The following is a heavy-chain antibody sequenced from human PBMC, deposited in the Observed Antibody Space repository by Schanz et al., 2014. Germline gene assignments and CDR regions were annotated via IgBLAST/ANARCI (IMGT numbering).Heavy chain of an antibody. CDR1: GFTFSSYT. CDR2: ISSTSTYL. V-gene: IGHV3-21*01. D-gene: IGHD3-16*01. J-gene: IGHJ4*02. Sequence: EVQLVESGGGLVQPGRSLRLSCAASGFTFSSYTMKWVRQAPGKGLEWVSSISSTSTYLYYADSVKGRFTISRDSARNSLYLQMSSLRAEDTAVYYCARGTPFRCDYWGQGTLVTVSS. CDR3: ARGTPFRCDY.